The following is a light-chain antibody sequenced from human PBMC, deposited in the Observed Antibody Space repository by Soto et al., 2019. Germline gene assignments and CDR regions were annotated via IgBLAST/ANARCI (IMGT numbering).Light chain of an antibody. Sequence: QSALTRPASVSGSPGQSITISCTGTSSDVGGYNYVSWYQQHPGKAPKLMIYDVSNRPSGVSNRFSGSKSGYTASLTISGLQAEDEADYYCSSYTSSSTVVFGGGTKLTVL. J-gene: IGLJ2*01. V-gene: IGLV2-14*01. CDR3: SSYTSSSTVV. CDR2: DVS. CDR1: SSDVGGYNY.